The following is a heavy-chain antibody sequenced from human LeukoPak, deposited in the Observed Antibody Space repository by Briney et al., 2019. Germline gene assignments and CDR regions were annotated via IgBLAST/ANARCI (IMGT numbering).Heavy chain of an antibody. D-gene: IGHD3-10*02. CDR2: IIPIFGTA. V-gene: IGHV1-69*05. CDR1: GGTFSSYA. Sequence: GSSVKVSCKASGGTFSSYAISWVRQAPGQGLEWMGGIIPIFGTANYAQKFQGRVTITTDESTSTAYMELSSLRSEDTAVYYCARGLFGELTPGGYYYYYMDVWGKGTTVTASS. CDR3: ARGLFGELTPGGYYYYYMDV. J-gene: IGHJ6*03.